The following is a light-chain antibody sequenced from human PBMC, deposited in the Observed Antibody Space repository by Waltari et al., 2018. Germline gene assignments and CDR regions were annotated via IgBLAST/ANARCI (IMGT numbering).Light chain of an antibody. J-gene: IGLJ2*01. CDR2: DVT. Sequence: QSALTQPASVSGSPGQSITISCTGTSSDVGGYNYVSWYQQHPGKAPELIIYDVTSRPSGVSNRFSGSKSGNTASLTIFGLQAGDEADYYCTSYTTSTTLVVFGGGTKLTVL. CDR3: TSYTTSTTLVV. CDR1: SSDVGGYNY. V-gene: IGLV2-14*03.